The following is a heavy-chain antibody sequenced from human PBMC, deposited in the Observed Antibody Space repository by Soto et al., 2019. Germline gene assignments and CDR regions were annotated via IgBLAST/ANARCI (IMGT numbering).Heavy chain of an antibody. Sequence: GGSLRLSCAASGLTFNTYGMNWVRLAPGKGLEWVAVISNDGSNKYYADSVKGRFTISRDNSKNTVYLQMNSLRTEDTAVYYCARELDTAMDYYYYGMDVWGQGTTVTVSS. CDR2: ISNDGSNK. CDR3: ARELDTAMDYYYYGMDV. V-gene: IGHV3-30*03. D-gene: IGHD5-18*01. CDR1: GLTFNTYG. J-gene: IGHJ6*02.